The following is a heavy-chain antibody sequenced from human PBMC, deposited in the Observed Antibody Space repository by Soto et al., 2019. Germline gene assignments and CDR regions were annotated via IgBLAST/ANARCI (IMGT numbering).Heavy chain of an antibody. CDR2: IYYSGST. J-gene: IGHJ6*02. Sequence: QVQLQESGPGLVKPSETLSLTCTVSGGSISSYYWSWIRQPQGKGLEWIGYIYYSGSTNYNPSLKSRVTISVDTSKNQFSLKLSSVTAADTAVYYCARASRYTNYYYYGMDVWGQGTTVTVSS. CDR3: ARASRYTNYYYYGMDV. CDR1: GGSISSYY. D-gene: IGHD5-12*01. V-gene: IGHV4-59*01.